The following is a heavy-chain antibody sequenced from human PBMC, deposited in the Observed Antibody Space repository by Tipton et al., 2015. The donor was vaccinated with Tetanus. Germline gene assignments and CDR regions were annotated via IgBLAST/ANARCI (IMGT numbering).Heavy chain of an antibody. CDR1: GFTFKSYT. Sequence: SLRLSCAASGFTFKSYTINWLRQAPGNGLEWVAAISGSRHTPYYADSVKGRFTISRDNSKNTLSLQLNSLRADDTAIYYCAKEALGVLNLWGKGTTVIVSS. V-gene: IGHV3-23*01. J-gene: IGHJ6*04. D-gene: IGHD1-14*01. CDR2: ISGSRHTP. CDR3: AKEALGVLNL.